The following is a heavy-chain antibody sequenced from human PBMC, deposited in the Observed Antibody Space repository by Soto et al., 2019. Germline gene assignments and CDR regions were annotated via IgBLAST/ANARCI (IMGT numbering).Heavy chain of an antibody. Sequence: QVQLVQSGAEVKKPGASVKVSCKASGYTFTSYDINWVRQATGQGLEAMGWMNPNSGNTDYAQKFQGRVTMTRNTSISTAYMELSSLSSEDTAGYYCAREVVRKGFDSWGQGTLVTVSS. CDR2: MNPNSGNT. CDR3: AREVVRKGFDS. D-gene: IGHD2-15*01. J-gene: IGHJ5*01. CDR1: GYTFTSYD. V-gene: IGHV1-8*01.